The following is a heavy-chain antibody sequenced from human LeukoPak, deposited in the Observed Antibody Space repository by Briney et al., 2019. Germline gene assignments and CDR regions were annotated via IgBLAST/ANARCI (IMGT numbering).Heavy chain of an antibody. CDR1: GGTFSSYA. CDR2: IIPIFGTA. J-gene: IGHJ1*01. Sequence: ASVKVSCKASGGTFSSYAISWVRPAPGQGLEWMGGIIPIFGTANYAQKFQGRVTITADESTSTAYMELGSLRSEDTAVYYCVVTRAEYFQHWGQGTLVTVSS. CDR3: VVTRAEYFQH. V-gene: IGHV1-69*13. D-gene: IGHD2-2*01.